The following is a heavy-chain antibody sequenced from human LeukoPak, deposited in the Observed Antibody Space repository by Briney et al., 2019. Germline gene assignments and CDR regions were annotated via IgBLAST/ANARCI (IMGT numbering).Heavy chain of an antibody. Sequence: GGSLRLSCSASGFTFSSYAMHWVRQAPGKGLEYVSAISSNGGSTYYGDSVKGRFTISRDNSKNTLYLQMSSLRAEDTAVYYCVKARGIQLWLPGDYWGQGTLVTVSS. CDR2: ISSNGGST. CDR3: VKARGIQLWLPGDY. CDR1: GFTFSSYA. V-gene: IGHV3-64D*09. J-gene: IGHJ4*02. D-gene: IGHD5-18*01.